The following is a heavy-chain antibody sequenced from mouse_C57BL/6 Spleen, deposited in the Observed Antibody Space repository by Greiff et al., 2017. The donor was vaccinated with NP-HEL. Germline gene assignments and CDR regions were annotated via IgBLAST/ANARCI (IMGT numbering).Heavy chain of an antibody. CDR1: GYSITSGYY. CDR2: ISYDGSN. D-gene: IGHD2-5*01. V-gene: IGHV3-6*01. CDR3: ARENYSNYGGLYYYAMDY. J-gene: IGHJ4*01. Sequence: EVKLMESGPGLVKPSQSLSLTCSVTGYSITSGYYWNWIRQFPGNKLEWMGYISYDGSNNYNPSLKNRISITRDTSKNQFFLKLNSVTTEDTATYYCARENYSNYGGLYYYAMDYWGQGTSVTVSS.